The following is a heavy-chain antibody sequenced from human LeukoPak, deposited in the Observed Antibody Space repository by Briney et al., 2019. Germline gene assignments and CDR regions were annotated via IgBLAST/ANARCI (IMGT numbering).Heavy chain of an antibody. J-gene: IGHJ6*02. D-gene: IGHD3-9*01. CDR1: GGSISSGGYS. Sequence: SQTLSLTCAVSGGSISSGGYSWSWIRQPPGKGLEWIGYIYHSGSTYYNPSFKSRVTISVDRSKNQFSLKLSSVTAADTAVYYCARGGPLGDTLTGYYEPYYYYGMDVWGQGTTVTVSS. CDR2: IYHSGST. V-gene: IGHV4-30-2*01. CDR3: ARGGPLGDTLTGYYEPYYYYGMDV.